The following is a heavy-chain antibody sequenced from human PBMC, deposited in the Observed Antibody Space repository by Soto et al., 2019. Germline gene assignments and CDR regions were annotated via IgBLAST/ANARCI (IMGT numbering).Heavy chain of an antibody. D-gene: IGHD5-18*01. J-gene: IGHJ4*02. Sequence: EVQLVESGGGLVQPGGSLRLSCAASGVTVSSNYMSWVRQAPGKGLEWVSVIYSGGSTYYADSVKGRFTISRDNSKTTRYLQMSSLRGEDTAVYYCARHGYNYGGGYFDYWGQGTLVTVSS. V-gene: IGHV3-66*04. CDR2: IYSGGST. CDR3: ARHGYNYGGGYFDY. CDR1: GVTVSSNY.